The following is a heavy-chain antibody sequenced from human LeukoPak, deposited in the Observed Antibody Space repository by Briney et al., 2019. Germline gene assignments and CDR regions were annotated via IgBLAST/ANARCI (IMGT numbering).Heavy chain of an antibody. Sequence: PSETLSLTCTVSGGSISSYYWSWIRQPPGKGLEWIGYIYYSGSTNYNPSLKSRVTISVDTSMNQFSLKLSSVTAADTAVYYCARDWGGAYSSSWCGLSGSDSWGQGTLVTVSS. D-gene: IGHD6-13*01. V-gene: IGHV4-59*12. CDR2: IYYSGST. J-gene: IGHJ4*02. CDR3: ARDWGGAYSSSWCGLSGSDS. CDR1: GGSISSYY.